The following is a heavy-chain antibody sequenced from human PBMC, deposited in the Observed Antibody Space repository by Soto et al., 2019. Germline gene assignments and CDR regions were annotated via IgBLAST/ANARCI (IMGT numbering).Heavy chain of an antibody. CDR3: AKDYPRSGSPALEFAS. J-gene: IGHJ4*02. CDR1: GFTFDFYS. CDR2: IDRAGGT. Sequence: GGSLRLSCGASGFTFDFYSMSWVRQAPGKGLEWVSAIDRAGGTSYADSVKGRFTISRDNSKNTLYLQMNSLRAEDTAVYYCAKDYPRSGSPALEFASWVQGTLVTVSS. D-gene: IGHD3-10*01. V-gene: IGHV3-23*01.